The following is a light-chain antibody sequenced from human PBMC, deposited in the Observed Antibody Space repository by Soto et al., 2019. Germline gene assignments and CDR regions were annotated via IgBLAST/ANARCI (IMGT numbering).Light chain of an antibody. CDR1: QYISNW. J-gene: IGKJ4*01. V-gene: IGKV1-5*01. Sequence: DIQMTQSPSALSASVGDRVIITCRASQYISNWVAWYQQKPGKAPKLLIYDASTLESGVPSRFTGSSSGTELTLTISSLQPDDFATYYCQQYNSFSGTFGGGTKVDIK. CDR2: DAS. CDR3: QQYNSFSGT.